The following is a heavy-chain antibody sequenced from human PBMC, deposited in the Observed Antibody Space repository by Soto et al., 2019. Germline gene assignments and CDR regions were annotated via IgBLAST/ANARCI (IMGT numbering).Heavy chain of an antibody. CDR3: AKGREGATTVPAKLDGRDV. Sequence: EVQLLESGGGLVQPGGSLRLSCAASGFTFSNYAMSWVHQAPGKGLEWVAIISGRGDSKYYAASVRGRFTISRDNSKNTLYLQMNSLRAEDTAVYYCAKGREGATTVPAKLDGRDVWGSGATVTASS. CDR2: ISGRGDSK. J-gene: IGHJ6*02. V-gene: IGHV3-23*01. D-gene: IGHD1-26*01. CDR1: GFTFSNYA.